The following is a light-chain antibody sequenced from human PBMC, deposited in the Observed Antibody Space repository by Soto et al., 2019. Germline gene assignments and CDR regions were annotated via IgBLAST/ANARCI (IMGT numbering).Light chain of an antibody. CDR3: AAWDDTVRSYV. J-gene: IGLJ1*01. CDR1: ISNIGNNY. V-gene: IGLV1-47*01. CDR2: RNN. Sequence: QSVLTQPPSVSGTPGQRVTISCSGSISNIGNNYVHWFQQLPGTAPKVLSNRNNQRPSGVPDRFSGSKSGTSASLAISGLRSEDEAEYYCAAWDDTVRSYVFGTGTKPPS.